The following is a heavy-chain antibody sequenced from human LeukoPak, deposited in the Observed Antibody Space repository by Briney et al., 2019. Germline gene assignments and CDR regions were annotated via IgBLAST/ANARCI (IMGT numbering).Heavy chain of an antibody. CDR1: GYSFTSQW. CDR3: ARLYLVRGVITNHFDF. CDR2: IYPGDSDS. V-gene: IGHV5-51*01. J-gene: IGHJ4*02. D-gene: IGHD3-10*01. Sequence: GESLKISCKGSGYSFTSQWIGWVRQMPGKGLEWMGIIYPGDSDSRYSPSFQGQVTISADKSISTAHLQWSSLKASDTAMYYCARLYLVRGVITNHFDFWGQGTLVTVSP.